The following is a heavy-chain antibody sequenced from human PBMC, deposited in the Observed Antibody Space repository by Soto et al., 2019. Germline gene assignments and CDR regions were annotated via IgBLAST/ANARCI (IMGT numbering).Heavy chain of an antibody. D-gene: IGHD2-2*01. CDR3: AREVVLVPAAIRSAFDI. CDR1: GFTFSSYA. Sequence: QVQLVESGGGVVQPGRSLRLSCAASGFTFSSYAMHWVRQAPGKGLEWVAVISYDGSNKYYADSVKGRFTISRDNSKNTLYLQMNSLRAEDTAVYYCAREVVLVPAAIRSAFDIWGQGTMVTVSS. CDR2: ISYDGSNK. V-gene: IGHV3-30-3*01. J-gene: IGHJ3*02.